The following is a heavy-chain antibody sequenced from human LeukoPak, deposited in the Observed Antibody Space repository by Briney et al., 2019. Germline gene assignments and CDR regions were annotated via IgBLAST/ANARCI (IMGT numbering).Heavy chain of an antibody. CDR1: GYTFTGYY. Sequence: GASVKVSCKASGYTFTGYYMHWVRQAPGQGLEWMGIINPSGGSTSYAQKFQGRVTMTRDTSTSTVYMELSSLRSEDTAVYYCARETPGTITIFGVVGFDYWGQGTLVTVSS. CDR2: INPSGGST. V-gene: IGHV1-46*01. CDR3: ARETPGTITIFGVVGFDY. J-gene: IGHJ4*02. D-gene: IGHD3-3*01.